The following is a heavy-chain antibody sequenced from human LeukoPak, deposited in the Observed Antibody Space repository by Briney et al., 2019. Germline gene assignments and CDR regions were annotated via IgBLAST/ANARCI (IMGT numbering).Heavy chain of an antibody. V-gene: IGHV4-39*07. D-gene: IGHD2-15*01. CDR3: ARDAGYCSGGSCYSPPYFDY. CDR2: IYHSGST. J-gene: IGHJ4*02. CDR1: GGSISSSSYY. Sequence: SETLSLTCTVSGGSISSSSYYWGWIRQPPGKGLEWIGSIYHSGSTYYNPSLKSRVTKSVDTSKNQFSLKLSSVTAADTAVYYCARDAGYCSGGSCYSPPYFDYWGQGTLVTVSS.